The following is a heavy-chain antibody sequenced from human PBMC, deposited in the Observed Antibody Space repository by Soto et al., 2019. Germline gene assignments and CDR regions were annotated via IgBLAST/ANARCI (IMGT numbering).Heavy chain of an antibody. CDR2: IHHSGST. D-gene: IGHD3-9*01. CDR3: ARAPFDYAVLTGYPT. V-gene: IGHV4-4*02. Sequence: SETLSLTCAFSGDSVVGSTWWTWLRQSPVKGLEWIGEIHHSGSTNYNSDSSLRGRVTMSIDKSKNQFSLNLSPVTAADTAVYFCARAPFDYAVLTGYPTWGQGIMVTVSS. CDR1: GDSVVGSTW. J-gene: IGHJ4*02.